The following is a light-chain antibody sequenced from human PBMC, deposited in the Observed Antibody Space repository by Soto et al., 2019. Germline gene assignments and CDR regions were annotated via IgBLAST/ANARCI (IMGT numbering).Light chain of an antibody. CDR2: TNN. CDR1: NSTIGSYT. V-gene: IGLV1-44*01. J-gene: IGLJ3*02. CDR3: AAWDDSLNGSWV. Sequence: QSVLTHPPSASGTPGQRVTISCSGSNSTIGSYTVSWYQHLPGTAPKLLIYTNNQRPSGVPDRFSGSKSGTSASLAISGLQSEDEAHYYCAAWDDSLNGSWVFGGGTQLTVL.